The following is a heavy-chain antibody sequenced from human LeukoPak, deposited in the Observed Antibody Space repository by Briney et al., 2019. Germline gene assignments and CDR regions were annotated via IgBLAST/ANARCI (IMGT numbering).Heavy chain of an antibody. CDR3: ARNSRVASTSGLNY. V-gene: IGHV1-69*13. CDR2: ITPIFGEA. J-gene: IGHJ4*02. Sequence: SVKVSCKVSGGTFSSYPISWVRRAPGQGLEWMGEITPIFGEAQNAEKFQGRVTITADEPTSTVYMELTSLRLDDTAMYYCARNSRVASTSGLNYWGQGTLVTVSS. CDR1: GGTFSSYP. D-gene: IGHD5-12*01.